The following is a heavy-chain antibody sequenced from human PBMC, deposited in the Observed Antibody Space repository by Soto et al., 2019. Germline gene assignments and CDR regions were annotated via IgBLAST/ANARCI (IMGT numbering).Heavy chain of an antibody. J-gene: IGHJ5*02. D-gene: IGHD5-12*01. Sequence: GGSLRLSCVASGFTFNTYWMHWVRQAPGKGLVWVSRINSDGTRTNYADSVKGRFTISRDNAKNTVYLQMNSLRAEDTAVYYCATVATHSYNWFDPWGQGTPVTV. CDR2: INSDGTRT. CDR3: ATVATHSYNWFDP. CDR1: GFTFNTYW. V-gene: IGHV3-74*01.